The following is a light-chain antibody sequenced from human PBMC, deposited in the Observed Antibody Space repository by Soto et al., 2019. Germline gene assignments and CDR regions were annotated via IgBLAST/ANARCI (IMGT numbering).Light chain of an antibody. CDR2: STS. V-gene: IGKV3-20*01. Sequence: EIVLTQSPGTLSLSPGERATLSCRASQSVSSYYLAWYQQKPGQAPRLLLYSTSSRATGIPHRFSGSGSGTDFTLTISRLEPEDFAVYYCQQYGSSLTWTFGQGTKVEI. J-gene: IGKJ1*01. CDR3: QQYGSSLTWT. CDR1: QSVSSYY.